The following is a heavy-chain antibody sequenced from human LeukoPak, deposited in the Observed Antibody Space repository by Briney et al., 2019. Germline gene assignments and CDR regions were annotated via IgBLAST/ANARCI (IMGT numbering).Heavy chain of an antibody. Sequence: PGGSLRLSCGASGFTFSTYWMSWVRQAPGKGLEWVANIKQDGSEKYYVDSVKGRFIISRDNAKNSLYLQMNSLRAEDTAVYYCARDKGSDEGSKFDYWGQGTLVTVSS. V-gene: IGHV3-7*03. CDR1: GFTFSTYW. J-gene: IGHJ4*02. CDR3: ARDKGSDEGSKFDY. CDR2: IKQDGSEK.